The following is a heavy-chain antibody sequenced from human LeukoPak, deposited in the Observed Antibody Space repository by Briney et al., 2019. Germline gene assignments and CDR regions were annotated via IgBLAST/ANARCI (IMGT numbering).Heavy chain of an antibody. Sequence: GRSLRLSCAASGFTFDDYAMHWVRQAPGKGLEWVSGISRNSGSIGYADSVKGRFTISRDNAKNSLYLQMNSLRAEDMALYYCAKGYSYGYSLDAFDIWGQGTMVTVSS. D-gene: IGHD5-18*01. J-gene: IGHJ3*02. CDR2: ISRNSGSI. V-gene: IGHV3-9*03. CDR1: GFTFDDYA. CDR3: AKGYSYGYSLDAFDI.